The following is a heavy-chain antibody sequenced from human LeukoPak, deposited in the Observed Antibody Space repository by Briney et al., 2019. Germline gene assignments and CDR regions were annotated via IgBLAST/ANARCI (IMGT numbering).Heavy chain of an antibody. V-gene: IGHV3-20*04. CDR3: VRDGEGVAISVNYWFDP. Sequence: PGGSLRLSCAASGFKFSDYGMSWVRQAPGKGLEWVSGINWNADSTGYADSVKGRFTISKDNAKNSLFLQMNSLRSEDTAVYYCVRDGEGVAISVNYWFDPWGQGTLVIVSS. CDR2: INWNADST. D-gene: IGHD3-10*01. CDR1: GFKFSDYG. J-gene: IGHJ5*02.